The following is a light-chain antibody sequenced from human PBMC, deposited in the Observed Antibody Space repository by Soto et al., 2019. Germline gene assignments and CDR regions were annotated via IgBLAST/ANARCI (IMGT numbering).Light chain of an antibody. V-gene: IGKV1-5*03. Sequence: DVQMTQSPSTLSAPVGDRVTITCRASQSIDIWLAWYQQKPGKAPNLLIYKASTLETGVPSRFTGSGSGTEFTLTISSLQPDDFATYYCQQYNTFSTFGQGTKV. CDR2: KAS. CDR3: QQYNTFST. CDR1: QSIDIW. J-gene: IGKJ1*01.